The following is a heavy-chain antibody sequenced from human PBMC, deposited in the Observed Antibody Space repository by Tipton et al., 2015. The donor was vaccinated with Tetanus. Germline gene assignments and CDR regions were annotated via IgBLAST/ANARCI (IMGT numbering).Heavy chain of an antibody. Sequence: QVQLVQSGAEAKKPGASVRVSCKASGFTFIAYYVYWVRQAPGQGLEWMGWINPNGGGTSYAQKFRGRVTMTRDTSISTAYMELSSLRSDDTAVYYCARDRGDYIYYGMDVWGPGTTVTVS. CDR2: INPNGGGT. CDR1: GFTFIAYY. D-gene: IGHD3-22*01. J-gene: IGHJ6*02. V-gene: IGHV1-2*02. CDR3: ARDRGDYIYYGMDV.